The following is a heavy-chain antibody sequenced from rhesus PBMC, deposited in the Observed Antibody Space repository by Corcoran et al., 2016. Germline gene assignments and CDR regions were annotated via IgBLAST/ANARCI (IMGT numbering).Heavy chain of an antibody. CDR3: ARDTGLTVTPLDY. CDR2: ISGGGGST. V-gene: IGHV4-173*01. D-gene: IGHD2-15*01. Sequence: QLQLQESGPGLVKPSETLSLTCAVSGGSISSNYWSWIRQPPGKGLEWIGRISGGGGSTDYNPSPKSRVTISTDTSKNQFSLKLNSVTAADTAVYYCARDTGLTVTPLDYWGQGVLVTVSS. J-gene: IGHJ4*01. CDR1: GGSISSNY.